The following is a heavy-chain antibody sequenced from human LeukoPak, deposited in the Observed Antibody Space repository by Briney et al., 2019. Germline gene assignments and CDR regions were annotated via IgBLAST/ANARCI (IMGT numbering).Heavy chain of an antibody. D-gene: IGHD6-13*01. CDR2: ISSSSSTI. J-gene: IGHJ4*02. CDR3: ARDEQQPLDY. Sequence: GGSLRLSCAASGFTFSSYSMNWVRQAPGKGLEWVSYISSSSSTIYYADSVKGRFTISRDNAMNSLYLQMNSLRAEDTAVYYCARDEQQPLDYWGQGTLVTVSS. CDR1: GFTFSSYS. V-gene: IGHV3-48*04.